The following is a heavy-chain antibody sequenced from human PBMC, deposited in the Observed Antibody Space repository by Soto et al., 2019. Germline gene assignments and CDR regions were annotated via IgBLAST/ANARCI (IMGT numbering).Heavy chain of an antibody. J-gene: IGHJ4*02. CDR3: ARSLGWYAIDY. Sequence: QVLLQESGPGLVQPSGTLSLSCDVSGVSIGSNYYWGWVRQPPGKGLEWLGDMSHIGSVNYNPSLTSRVTKSMDKSQNQCSLRLNAVTAADTAVYYGARSLGWYAIDYWGQGTLVIVSS. D-gene: IGHD6-19*01. V-gene: IGHV4-4*02. CDR2: MSHIGSV. CDR1: GVSIGSNYY.